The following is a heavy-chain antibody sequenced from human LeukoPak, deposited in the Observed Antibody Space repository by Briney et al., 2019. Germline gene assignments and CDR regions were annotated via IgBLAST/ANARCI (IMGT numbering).Heavy chain of an antibody. CDR1: GYTFTSYD. Sequence: ASVKVSCKASGYTFTSYDINWVRQATGQGLEWMGWMNPNSGNTGYAQKFQGRVTITRNTSISTAYMELSSLRSEDTAVYYCARTYYDFWSGYYSRDAFDIWGQGTMVTVSS. CDR2: MNPNSGNT. CDR3: ARTYYDFWSGYYSRDAFDI. J-gene: IGHJ3*02. D-gene: IGHD3-3*01. V-gene: IGHV1-8*03.